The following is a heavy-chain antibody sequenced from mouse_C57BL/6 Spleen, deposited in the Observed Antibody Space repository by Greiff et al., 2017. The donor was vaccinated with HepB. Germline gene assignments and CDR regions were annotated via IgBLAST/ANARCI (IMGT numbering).Heavy chain of an antibody. V-gene: IGHV1-64*01. J-gene: IGHJ3*01. D-gene: IGHD1-1*01. CDR3: ARDGSSRFAY. CDR1: GYTFTSYW. CDR2: IHPNSGST. Sequence: QVQLQQPGAELVKPGASVKLSCKASGYTFTSYWMHWVKQRTGQGLEWIGMIHPNSGSTNYNEKFKSKATLTVDKTSNTAYMQLSSLTSEDSAVYYCARDGSSRFAYWGQGTLVTVSA.